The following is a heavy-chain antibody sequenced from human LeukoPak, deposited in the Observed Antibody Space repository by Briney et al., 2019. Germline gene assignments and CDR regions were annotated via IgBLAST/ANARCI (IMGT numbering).Heavy chain of an antibody. D-gene: IGHD3-10*01. CDR2: IIPILGIA. J-gene: IGHJ4*02. V-gene: IGHV1-69*04. Sequence: GASVKVSCKASGGTFSSYAISWVRQAPGQGLEWMGRIIPILGIANYAQKFQGRVTITADKSTSTAYMELSSLRSEDTAVYYCARLYYYGSGSYPFDYWGRGTLVTVSS. CDR1: GGTFSSYA. CDR3: ARLYYYGSGSYPFDY.